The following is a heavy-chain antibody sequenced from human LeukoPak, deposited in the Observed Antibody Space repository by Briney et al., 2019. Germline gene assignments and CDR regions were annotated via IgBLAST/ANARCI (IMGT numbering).Heavy chain of an antibody. CDR3: ARVMWDDYGDYVSHYYFDY. D-gene: IGHD4-17*01. CDR2: ISAYNSNT. Sequence: ASVKVSCKASGYTFTSYGISWVRQAPGQGLEWMGWISAYNSNTNYAQKLQGRVTMATDTSTSTAYMELRSLRSDDTAVYYCARVMWDDYGDYVSHYYFDYWGQGTLVTVSS. CDR1: GYTFTSYG. V-gene: IGHV1-18*01. J-gene: IGHJ4*02.